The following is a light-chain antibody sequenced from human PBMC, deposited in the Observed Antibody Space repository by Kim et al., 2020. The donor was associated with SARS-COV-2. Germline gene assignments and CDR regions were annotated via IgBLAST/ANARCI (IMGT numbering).Light chain of an antibody. CDR1: QDIKNW. J-gene: IGKJ4*01. CDR3: QQAISFPLS. CDR2: AAA. Sequence: GDRVTITCRASQDIKNWLAWYQQKPGNPPKLLIYAAASLQSGVPSRFSGSGSGTDFTLTISSLQPEDFATYFCQQAISFPLSFGRGTKVDIK. V-gene: IGKV1-12*01.